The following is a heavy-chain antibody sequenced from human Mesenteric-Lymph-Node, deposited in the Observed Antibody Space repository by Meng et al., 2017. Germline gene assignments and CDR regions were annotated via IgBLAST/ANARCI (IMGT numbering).Heavy chain of an antibody. CDR1: GFTFSSYA. V-gene: IGHV3-30*14. CDR2: ISQDSNSK. J-gene: IGHJ4*02. Sequence: GESLKISCAASGFTFSSYAMSWVRQAPGKGLEWMAAISQDSNSKYFADSVKGQFITSRDNYKTTLFLEMNNLRAEDTAVYYCARKRGDCSAISCPLGYWGQGTPVTVSS. D-gene: IGHD2-2*01. CDR3: ARKRGDCSAISCPLGY.